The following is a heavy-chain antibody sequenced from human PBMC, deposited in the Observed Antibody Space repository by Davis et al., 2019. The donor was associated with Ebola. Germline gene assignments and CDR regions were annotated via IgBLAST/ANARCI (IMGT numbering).Heavy chain of an antibody. V-gene: IGHV3-21*01. J-gene: IGHJ1*01. D-gene: IGHD3-22*01. CDR3: ARDDYYNDSSGYYVYFQH. CDR2: ISSSSSYI. CDR1: GFTSSSHI. Sequence: PGGSLRLSCVASGFTSSSHIMNCVRQAKGKGLEWVSSISSSSSYIYYADSVKGRFTTFRDNAKNSLYLQMNSLRAEDTAVYYCARDDYYNDSSGYYVYFQHWGQGTLVTVSS.